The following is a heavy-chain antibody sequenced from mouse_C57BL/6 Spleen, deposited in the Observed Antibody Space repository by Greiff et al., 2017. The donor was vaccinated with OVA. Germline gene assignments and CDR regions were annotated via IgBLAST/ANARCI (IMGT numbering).Heavy chain of an antibody. CDR2: INPSSGYT. D-gene: IGHD2-1*01. J-gene: IGHJ4*01. CDR3: ARSDYGNYLYAMDY. V-gene: IGHV1-4*01. Sequence: VQLVESGAELARPGASVKMSCKASGYTFTSYTMHWVKQRPGQGLEWIGYINPSSGYTKYNQKFKDKATLTADKSSSTAYMQLSSLTSEDSAVYYCARSDYGNYLYAMDYWGQGTSVTVSS. CDR1: GYTFTSYT.